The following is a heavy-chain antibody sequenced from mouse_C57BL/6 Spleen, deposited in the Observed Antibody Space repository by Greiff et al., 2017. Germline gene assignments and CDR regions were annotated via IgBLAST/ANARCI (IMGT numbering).Heavy chain of an antibody. CDR1: GYTFTGYG. J-gene: IGHJ2*01. CDR2: ILPGSGGT. Sequence: VQLKESGAELMKPGASVTLSCKATGYTFTGYGIEWVKQRPVHGLEWIGDILPGSGGTTYNEKFKGKATITADTSSNTAYMQLSSLTTEDSAIYDCARSTTVVFDYWGKGTTLTVSS. CDR3: ARSTTVVFDY. V-gene: IGHV1-9*01. D-gene: IGHD1-1*01.